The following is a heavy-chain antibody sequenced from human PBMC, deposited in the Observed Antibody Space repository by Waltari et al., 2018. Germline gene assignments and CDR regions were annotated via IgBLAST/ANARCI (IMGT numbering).Heavy chain of an antibody. V-gene: IGHV4-38-2*01. CDR1: AYSINSGFY. J-gene: IGHJ4*02. D-gene: IGHD2-2*03. CDR3: TRQVLGYCTSAACRRLES. CDR2: IYHDGTT. Sequence: QVHLQESGPGLLKASETLSLTCGVSAYSINSGFYLGWIRQPPGKGLDWVATIYHDGTTYYNPSLKSRATISMDTSKNHFSLKLQSVTAADTAVYYCTRQVLGYCTSAACRRLESWGQGTLVTVSS.